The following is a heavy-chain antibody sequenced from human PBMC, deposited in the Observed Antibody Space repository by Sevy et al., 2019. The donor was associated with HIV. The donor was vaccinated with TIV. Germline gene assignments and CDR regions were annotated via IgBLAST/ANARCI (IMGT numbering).Heavy chain of an antibody. CDR2: ITPNNGNT. J-gene: IGHJ1*01. CDR3: ARAPSGSQGPGQYFHH. D-gene: IGHD1-26*01. V-gene: IGHV1-18*01. CDR1: GYTFTNYH. Sequence: ASVKVSCKASGYTFTNYHITWVRQAPGQGLEWMGWITPNNGNTEYVQRLQGRVTMTTDTSTSTAYMELRNLKSDDTAVYCCARAPSGSQGPGQYFHHWGQGTLVTVSS.